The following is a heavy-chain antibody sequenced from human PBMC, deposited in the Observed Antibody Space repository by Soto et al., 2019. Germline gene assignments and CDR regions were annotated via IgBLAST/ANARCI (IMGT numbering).Heavy chain of an antibody. CDR3: AKRASRITMVRGVDYYYYYMDV. Sequence: GRSLRLSCAASGFTFSSYAMSWVRQAPGKGLEWVSAISGSGGSTYYADSVKGRFTISRDNSKNTLYLQMNSLRAEDTAVYYCAKRASRITMVRGVDYYYYYMDVWGKGTTVTVSS. J-gene: IGHJ6*03. CDR2: ISGSGGST. V-gene: IGHV3-23*01. CDR1: GFTFSSYA. D-gene: IGHD3-10*01.